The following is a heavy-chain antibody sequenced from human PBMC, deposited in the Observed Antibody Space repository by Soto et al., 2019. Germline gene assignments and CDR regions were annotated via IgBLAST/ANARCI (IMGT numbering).Heavy chain of an antibody. D-gene: IGHD2-2*01. CDR2: ISGSGGST. J-gene: IGHJ4*02. CDR3: AKGGEYQLLFDY. Sequence: GGSLRLSCAASGFTFSSYAMSWVRQAPGKGLEWVSAISGSGGSTYYADSVKGRFTISRDNSKNTLYLQMNSLRAEDTAVDYCAKGGEYQLLFDYWGQGTLVTVSS. CDR1: GFTFSSYA. V-gene: IGHV3-23*01.